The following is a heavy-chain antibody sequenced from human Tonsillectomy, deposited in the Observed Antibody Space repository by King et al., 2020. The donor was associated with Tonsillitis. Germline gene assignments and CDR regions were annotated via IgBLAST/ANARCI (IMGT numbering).Heavy chain of an antibody. V-gene: IGHV3-21*01. CDR1: GFTFSSYS. CDR3: ARMGAAAGTSSFDY. J-gene: IGHJ4*02. CDR2: ISSGSNYM. Sequence: VQLVESGGGLVKPGGSLRLSCAASGFTFSSYSMNWVRQAPGKGLEWVSSISSGSNYMYYADSVRGRFTISRDNAKNSLYLQMNSLRAEDTAIYYCARMGAAAGTSSFDYWGQGTLVTSPQ. D-gene: IGHD6-13*01.